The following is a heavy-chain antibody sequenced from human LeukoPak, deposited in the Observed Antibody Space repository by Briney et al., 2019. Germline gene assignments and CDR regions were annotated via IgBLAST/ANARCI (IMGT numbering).Heavy chain of an antibody. CDR2: IYYSGST. J-gene: IGHJ4*02. D-gene: IGHD5-12*01. V-gene: IGHV4-31*03. CDR1: GGSISSGGYY. CDR3: ARRGIVAATTPFDY. Sequence: PSENLSLTCTVSGGSISSGGYYWSWIRQHPGKGLEWIGYIYYSGSTYYNPSLKSRVTISVDTSKNKFSLKLTSVTAADTAVYYCARRGIVAATTPFDYWGQGSLVTVSS.